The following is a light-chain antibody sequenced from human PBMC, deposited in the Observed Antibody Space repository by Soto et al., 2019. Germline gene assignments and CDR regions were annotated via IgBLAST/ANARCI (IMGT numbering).Light chain of an antibody. CDR2: GAS. J-gene: IGKJ2*01. V-gene: IGKV3-20*01. CDR1: QIVSSKY. Sequence: IVLTQSPGTLSLSPGERATLSCRASQIVSSKYLAWYQQKHGQAPRLLIYGASSRATGIPDRFSGSGSGTDFTLSISRLEPEDIAVYYCQQYGTSPPRTFCQGTTLEIK. CDR3: QQYGTSPPRT.